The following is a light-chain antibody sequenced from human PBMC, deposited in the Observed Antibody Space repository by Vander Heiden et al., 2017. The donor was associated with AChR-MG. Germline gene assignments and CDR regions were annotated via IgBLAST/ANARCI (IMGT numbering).Light chain of an antibody. V-gene: IGLV1-40*01. Sequence: QSVLTPPPSVSGAPGPRVTISCTGSSSNYGANYDVHWYQHPPGTAPKLLLSGNSNRPSGAPDRVSGSKSGASASLAITGRQADDEADYYCQAFDSSLSGWVFGGGTKVTVL. CDR1: SSNYGANYD. CDR3: QAFDSSLSGWV. CDR2: GNS. J-gene: IGLJ3*02.